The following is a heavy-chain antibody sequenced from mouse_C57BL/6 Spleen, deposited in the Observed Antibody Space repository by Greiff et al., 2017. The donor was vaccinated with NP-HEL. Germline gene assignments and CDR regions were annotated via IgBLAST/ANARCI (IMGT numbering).Heavy chain of an antibody. V-gene: IGHV1-64*01. Sequence: QVQLQQSGAELVKPGASVQLSCKASGYTFTSYWMHWVKQRPGQGLEWIGMIHPNSGSTTYNEQFKSKATLTVDKSASTAYRQLSSLTSEDSAVYYCARDPSTSVTTGGYFDVWGTGTTVTVSS. J-gene: IGHJ1*03. CDR1: GYTFTSYW. D-gene: IGHD2-2*01. CDR3: ARDPSTSVTTGGYFDV. CDR2: IHPNSGST.